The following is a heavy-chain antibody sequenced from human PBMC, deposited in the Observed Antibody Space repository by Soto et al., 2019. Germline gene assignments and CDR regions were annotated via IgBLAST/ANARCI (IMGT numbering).Heavy chain of an antibody. D-gene: IGHD3-10*01. V-gene: IGHV3-53*02. J-gene: IGHJ4*02. Sequence: DVQLVETGGGFIQPGGSLRLSCAASGLTVSSSYMSWVRQAPGKGLEWVSSVYRDDNTFYADSVLGRFTMSRDNSANMVFLQMHSLRAEDTGVDYCARDGYNYFWFADWGQGIQVTVSS. CDR2: VYRDDNT. CDR3: ARDGYNYFWFAD. CDR1: GLTVSSSY.